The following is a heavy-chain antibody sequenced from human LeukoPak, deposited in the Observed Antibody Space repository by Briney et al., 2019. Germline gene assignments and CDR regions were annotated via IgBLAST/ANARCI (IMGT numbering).Heavy chain of an antibody. J-gene: IGHJ6*02. CDR2: INPNSGGT. CDR1: GYTFTGYY. Sequence: ASVKVSCKASGYTFTGYYMHWVRQAPGQGREWMGWINPNSGGTNYAQKFQGRVTMTRDTSISTAYMELSRLRSDDTAVYYCARDPKHYDILTGYYHLGYYYYGMDVWGQGTTVTVSS. V-gene: IGHV1-2*02. D-gene: IGHD3-9*01. CDR3: ARDPKHYDILTGYYHLGYYYYGMDV.